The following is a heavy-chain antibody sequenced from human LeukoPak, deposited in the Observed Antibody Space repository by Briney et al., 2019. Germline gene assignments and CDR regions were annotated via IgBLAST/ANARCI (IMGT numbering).Heavy chain of an antibody. J-gene: IGHJ4*02. Sequence: KPSETLSLTCAIYGGSFGGYYWSWIRQPPGKGLEWIGEINHRGSTNYNPSLKSRVTISVDTSRNSFSLELSSVTAADTAVYYCARVGYCGDDRYPFDYWGQGTLTTISS. V-gene: IGHV4-34*01. CDR1: GGSFGGYY. CDR3: ARVGYCGDDRYPFDY. D-gene: IGHD2-21*02. CDR2: INHRGST.